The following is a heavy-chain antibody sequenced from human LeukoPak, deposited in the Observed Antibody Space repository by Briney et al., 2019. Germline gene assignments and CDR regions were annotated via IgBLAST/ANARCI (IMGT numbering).Heavy chain of an antibody. CDR3: ARAYYDSSGYSYYYYYYMDV. V-gene: IGHV1-69*01. Sequence: GASVKVSCKASGGTFSSYAISWVRQAPGQGLEWMGGIIPIFSTANYAQKFQGRVTITADESTSTAYMELSSLRSEDTAVYYCARAYYDSSGYSYYYYYYMDVWGKGTTVTVSS. CDR1: GGTFSSYA. D-gene: IGHD3-22*01. J-gene: IGHJ6*03. CDR2: IIPIFSTA.